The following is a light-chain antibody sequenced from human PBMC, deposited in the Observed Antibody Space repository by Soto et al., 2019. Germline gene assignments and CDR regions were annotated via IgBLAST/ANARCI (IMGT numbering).Light chain of an antibody. CDR2: AAS. J-gene: IGKJ1*01. Sequence: DIQMTQSPSSLSASVGDRVTITCRASQSISSYLNWYQQKPGKAPKLLIYAASSLQSGVPSRFSGSGSGTDFTLTISSLQPEDFATYYCLQYNLYWTFGQGTKVDIK. CDR1: QSISSY. CDR3: LQYNLYWT. V-gene: IGKV1-39*01.